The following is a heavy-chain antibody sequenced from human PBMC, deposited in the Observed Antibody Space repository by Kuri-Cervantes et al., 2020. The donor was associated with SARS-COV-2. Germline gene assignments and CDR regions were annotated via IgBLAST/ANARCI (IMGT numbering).Heavy chain of an antibody. Sequence: GESLKISCAASGFTFSSYWMHWVRQAPGKGLVWVSRINSDGSSTSYADSVKSRFTISRDNAKNSLYLQMNSLRAEDTAVYYCATLGYCSSTSCYKRFDYWGQGTLVTVSS. CDR1: GFTFSSYW. V-gene: IGHV3-74*01. CDR2: INSDGSST. J-gene: IGHJ4*02. CDR3: ATLGYCSSTSCYKRFDY. D-gene: IGHD2-2*02.